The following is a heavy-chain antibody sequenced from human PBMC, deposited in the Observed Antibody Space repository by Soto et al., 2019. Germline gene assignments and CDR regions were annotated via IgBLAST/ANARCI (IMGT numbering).Heavy chain of an antibody. D-gene: IGHD2-8*01. CDR1: GGSFSGYY. CDR3: ARGVRDIVLMVYAVGVNWFDP. V-gene: IGHV4-34*01. J-gene: IGHJ5*02. CDR2: INHSGST. Sequence: KPSETLSLTCAVYGGSFSGYYWSWIRQPPGKGLEWIGEINHSGSTNYNPSLKSRVTISVGTSKNQFSLKLSSVTAADTAVYYCARGVRDIVLMVYAVGVNWFDPWGQGTLVTVSS.